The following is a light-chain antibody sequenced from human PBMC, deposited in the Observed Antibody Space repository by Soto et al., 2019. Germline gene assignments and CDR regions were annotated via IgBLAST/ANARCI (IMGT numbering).Light chain of an antibody. Sequence: GERATLSCRASQSVSSNLAWYQQKPGQAPRLLIYGASTRVTGIPARFSGSGSGTEFTLTISSLQSEDFAVYYCQQYNNWPPGWTFGQGTEV. J-gene: IGKJ1*01. CDR1: QSVSSN. CDR2: GAS. CDR3: QQYNNWPPGWT. V-gene: IGKV3-15*01.